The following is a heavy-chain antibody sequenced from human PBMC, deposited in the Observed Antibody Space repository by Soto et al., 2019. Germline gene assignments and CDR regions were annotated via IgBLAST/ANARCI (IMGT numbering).Heavy chain of an antibody. Sequence: LSLTCTVSGGSISSSSYYWGWIRQPPGKGLEWIGSIYYSGSTYYNPSLKSRVTISVDTSKNQFSLKLSSVTAADTAVYYCLSIAVAGIFDYWGQGTLVTVSS. V-gene: IGHV4-39*01. CDR3: LSIAVAGIFDY. CDR2: IYYSGST. CDR1: GGSISSSSYY. D-gene: IGHD6-19*01. J-gene: IGHJ4*02.